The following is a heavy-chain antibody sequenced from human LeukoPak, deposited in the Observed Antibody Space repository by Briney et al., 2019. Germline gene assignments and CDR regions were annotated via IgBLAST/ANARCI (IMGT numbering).Heavy chain of an antibody. J-gene: IGHJ4*02. CDR2: INHSGST. CDR3: ARERVAAAGNPFDY. D-gene: IGHD6-13*01. CDR1: GGSFSGYY. V-gene: IGHV4-34*01. Sequence: SETLSLTCAVYGGSFSGYYWSWIRQPPGKGLEWIGEINHSGSTNYNPSLKSRVTISVDTSKNQFSLKLSSVTAADTAVYYCARERVAAAGNPFDYWGQGTLVTVSS.